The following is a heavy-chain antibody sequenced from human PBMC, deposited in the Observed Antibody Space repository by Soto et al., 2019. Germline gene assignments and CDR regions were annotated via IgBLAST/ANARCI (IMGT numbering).Heavy chain of an antibody. Sequence: SVKVSCKASGFTFTSSAVQWVRQARGQRLEWIGWIVVGSGNTNYAQKFQERVTITRDMSTSTAYMELSSLRSEDTAVYYCAAQRDTAMEANYYYYGMDVWGQGTTVTVSS. CDR1: GFTFTSSA. J-gene: IGHJ6*02. D-gene: IGHD5-18*01. CDR3: AAQRDTAMEANYYYYGMDV. V-gene: IGHV1-58*01. CDR2: IVVGSGNT.